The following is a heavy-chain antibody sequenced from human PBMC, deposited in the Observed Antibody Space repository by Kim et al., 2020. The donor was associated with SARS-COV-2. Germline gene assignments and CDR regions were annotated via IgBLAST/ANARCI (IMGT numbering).Heavy chain of an antibody. Sequence: GGSLRLSCAASGFTFSSYWMSWVRQAPGKGLEWVANIKQDGSEKYYVDSVKGRFTISRDNAKNSLYLQMNSLRAEDTAVYYCASLSLFRGFPYPLDYYFGDWGQGTLVTVSS. CDR1: GFTFSSYW. D-gene: IGHD3-10*01. CDR2: IKQDGSEK. CDR3: ASLSLFRGFPYPLDYYFGD. J-gene: IGHJ4*02. V-gene: IGHV3-7*05.